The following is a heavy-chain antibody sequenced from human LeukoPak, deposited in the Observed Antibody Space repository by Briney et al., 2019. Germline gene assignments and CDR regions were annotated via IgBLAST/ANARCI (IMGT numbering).Heavy chain of an antibody. J-gene: IGHJ6*03. CDR3: ARSSEGRYYYDSSGFSYYYYYMDV. D-gene: IGHD3-22*01. CDR1: GGSISSYY. V-gene: IGHV4-59*01. Sequence: SETLSLTCTVPGGSISSYYWSWIRKPPGKGLEWTGYTYYSGSTNYNPSLKSRATISVDTSKNQFSLKLSSVTAADTAVYYCARSSEGRYYYDSSGFSYYYYYMDVWGKGTTVTISS. CDR2: TYYSGST.